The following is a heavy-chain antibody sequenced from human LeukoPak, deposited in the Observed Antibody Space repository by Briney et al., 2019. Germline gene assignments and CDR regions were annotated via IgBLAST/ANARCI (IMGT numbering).Heavy chain of an antibody. J-gene: IGHJ5*02. D-gene: IGHD3-3*01. CDR2: IKQDGSEK. CDR3: ASLGAIISRPLARTWFDP. CDR1: GFTLSSYW. Sequence: PGGSLRLSCAASGFTLSSYWMSWVRQAPGKGLEWVANIKQDGSEKYYVDSVKGRFTISRDNAKNSLYLQMNSLRAEDTAVYYCASLGAIISRPLARTWFDPWGQGTLVTVSS. V-gene: IGHV3-7*01.